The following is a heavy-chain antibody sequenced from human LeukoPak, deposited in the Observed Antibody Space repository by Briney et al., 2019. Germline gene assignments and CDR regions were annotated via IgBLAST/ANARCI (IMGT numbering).Heavy chain of an antibody. J-gene: IGHJ4*02. D-gene: IGHD2-21*02. V-gene: IGHV4-59*08. Sequence: SETLSLTCTVSGGSSSSYYWSWIRQPAGKGLEWIGYIHYSGATNYSPSLKSRVTISVDTSKNQFSLKLSSVTAADTALYYCATLRGASTAVFDSWGQGALVTVSS. CDR2: IHYSGAT. CDR1: GGSSSSYY. CDR3: ATLRGASTAVFDS.